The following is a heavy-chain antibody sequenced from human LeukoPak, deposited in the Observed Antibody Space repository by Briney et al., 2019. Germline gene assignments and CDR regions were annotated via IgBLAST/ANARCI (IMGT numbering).Heavy chain of an antibody. CDR1: GGSISSGDYY. CDR3: ARASIGIFGVVIMGPSNWFDP. V-gene: IGHV4-30-4*08. D-gene: IGHD3-3*01. Sequence: PSETLSLTCTVSGGSISSGDYYRSWIRQPPGKGLEWIGYIYYSGSTYYNPSLKSRVTISVDTSKNQFSLKLSSVTAADTAVYYCARASIGIFGVVIMGPSNWFDPWGQGTLVTVSS. J-gene: IGHJ5*02. CDR2: IYYSGST.